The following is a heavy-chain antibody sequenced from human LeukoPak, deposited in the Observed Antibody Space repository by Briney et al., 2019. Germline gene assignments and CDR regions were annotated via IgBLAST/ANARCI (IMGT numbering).Heavy chain of an antibody. V-gene: IGHV4-30-2*01. J-gene: IGHJ4*02. CDR1: GGSISSGGYS. Sequence: SQTLSLTCAVSGGSISSGGYSWSWIRRPPGKGLEWIGYIYHSGSTYYNPSLKSRVTISVDRSKNQFSLKLSSVTAADTAVYYCARGGYSSGWYRIFFDYWGQGTLVTVSP. CDR2: IYHSGST. D-gene: IGHD6-19*01. CDR3: ARGGYSSGWYRIFFDY.